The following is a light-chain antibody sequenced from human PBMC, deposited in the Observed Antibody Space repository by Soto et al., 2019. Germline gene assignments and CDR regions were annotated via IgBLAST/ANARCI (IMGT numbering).Light chain of an antibody. V-gene: IGKV3-11*01. Sequence: EIVLTQSPATLSLSPGERATLSCRASQSISRYLAWYQQRPGQAPRLLIYDASNRATGIPARFSGSGSGTDFPLTISSLEPEDFAVYYCLQRSHWPPYTVGQGTKLEIK. J-gene: IGKJ2*01. CDR3: LQRSHWPPYT. CDR2: DAS. CDR1: QSISRY.